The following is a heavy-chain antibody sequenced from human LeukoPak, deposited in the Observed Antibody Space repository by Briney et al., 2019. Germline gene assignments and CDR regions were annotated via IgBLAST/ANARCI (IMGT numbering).Heavy chain of an antibody. CDR2: INPTSGVT. CDR3: ARDMYSGTYGH. Sequence: ASVKLSCKASGYTFSGSYMHWVRQAPGQGLEWMGCINPTSGVTKYAEKFQGRVTMTRDTSINTAYMEMSGLRSDDTAVYYCARDMYSGTYGHCGQGTLVTVSS. CDR1: GYTFSGSY. V-gene: IGHV1-2*02. D-gene: IGHD1-26*01. J-gene: IGHJ4*02.